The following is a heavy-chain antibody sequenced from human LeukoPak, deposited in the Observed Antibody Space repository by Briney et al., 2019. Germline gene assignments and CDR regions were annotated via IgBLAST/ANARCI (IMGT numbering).Heavy chain of an antibody. V-gene: IGHV3-21*01. CDR2: ISSGSTYI. D-gene: IGHD1-26*01. Sequence: GGSLRLSCAASGFTFSSYSMNWVRQAPGKGLEWLSSISSGSTYIHYADSLKGRFTISRDNAKNSLYLQMNSLRAEDAAVYYCARVSGWELPIDYWGEGALVTVSS. J-gene: IGHJ4*02. CDR3: ARVSGWELPIDY. CDR1: GFTFSSYS.